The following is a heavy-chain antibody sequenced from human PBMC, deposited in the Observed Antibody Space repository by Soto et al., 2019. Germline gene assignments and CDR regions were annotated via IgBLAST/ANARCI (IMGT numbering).Heavy chain of an antibody. CDR3: ARDWVVTMVRGPYPPASDI. J-gene: IGHJ3*02. V-gene: IGHV1-46*01. D-gene: IGHD3-10*01. Sequence: GASVKVSCKASGYTFTSYYMHWVRQAPGQGXEWMGIINPSGGSTSYAQKFQGRVTMTRDTSTSTVYMELSSLRSEDTAVYYCARDWVVTMVRGPYPPASDIRCQATIVTVSS. CDR2: INPSGGST. CDR1: GYTFTSYY.